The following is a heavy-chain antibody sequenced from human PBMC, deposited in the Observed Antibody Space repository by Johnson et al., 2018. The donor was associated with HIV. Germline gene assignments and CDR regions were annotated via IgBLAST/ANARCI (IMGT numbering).Heavy chain of an antibody. D-gene: IGHD5-18*01. CDR2: IKEDGSDD. CDR1: GFPFSNYW. J-gene: IGHJ3*01. CDR3: AKGTAMDM. V-gene: IGHV3-7*04. Sequence: VQLVESGGDLVQPGGSLRLSCVASGFPFSNYWMSWVRQAPGKGLEWLANIKEDGSDDYYVDSLKGRFTISRDNTQNSLNLQMNSLRTEDTAVYYCAKGTAMDMWGQGTMVTVSS.